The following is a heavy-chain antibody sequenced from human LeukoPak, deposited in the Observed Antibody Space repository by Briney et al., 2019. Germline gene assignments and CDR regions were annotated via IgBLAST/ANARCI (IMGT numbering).Heavy chain of an antibody. J-gene: IGHJ4*02. CDR1: GFTFSSYS. Sequence: GGSLRLSCAASGFTFSSYSMNWVRQAPGKGLEWVSSISSSSSYIYYADSVKGRFTISGDNAKNSLYLQMNSLRAEDTAVYYCARINRGYCSGGSCPKDYYYFDYWGQGTLVTVPS. CDR3: ARINRGYCSGGSCPKDYYYFDY. D-gene: IGHD2-15*01. CDR2: ISSSSSYI. V-gene: IGHV3-21*01.